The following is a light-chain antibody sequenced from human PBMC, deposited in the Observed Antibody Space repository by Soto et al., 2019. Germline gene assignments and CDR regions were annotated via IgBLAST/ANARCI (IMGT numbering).Light chain of an antibody. CDR2: AAS. CDR1: QSISSY. Sequence: DIQMTQSPSSLSASVGDRVTITCRASQSISSYLNWYQQKPGKAPKLLIYAASSLQSGVPSRVRGSGSGTDFTLTISSLQPEDFATYYGQQSYSTPLTCGPGTKVDIK. J-gene: IGKJ3*01. CDR3: QQSYSTPLT. V-gene: IGKV1-39*01.